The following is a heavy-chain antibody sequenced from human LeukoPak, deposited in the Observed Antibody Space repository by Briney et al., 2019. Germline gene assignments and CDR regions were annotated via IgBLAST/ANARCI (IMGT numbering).Heavy chain of an antibody. CDR2: ISGSGGST. Sequence: GGSLRLSCAASGFTFSSYAMSWVRQAPGKGLEWVSAISGSGGSTDYADSVKGRFTISRDNSKSTLYLQMNSLRAEDTVVYYCAKEVLYCSGGSCFFDYWGQGTLVTVSS. CDR1: GFTFSSYA. V-gene: IGHV3-23*01. D-gene: IGHD2-15*01. J-gene: IGHJ4*02. CDR3: AKEVLYCSGGSCFFDY.